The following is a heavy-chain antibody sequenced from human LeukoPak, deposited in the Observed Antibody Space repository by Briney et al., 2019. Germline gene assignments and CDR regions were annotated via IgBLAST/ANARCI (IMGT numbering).Heavy chain of an antibody. Sequence: GSSVKVSCKASGGTFSSYAISWVRQAPGQGLEWMGWINPNSGGTNYAQKFQGRVTMTRDTSISTAYMELSRLRSDDTAVYYCAGSSSSSGDYWGQGTLVTVSS. V-gene: IGHV1-2*02. D-gene: IGHD6-6*01. CDR1: GGTFSSYA. CDR2: INPNSGGT. J-gene: IGHJ4*02. CDR3: AGSSSSSGDY.